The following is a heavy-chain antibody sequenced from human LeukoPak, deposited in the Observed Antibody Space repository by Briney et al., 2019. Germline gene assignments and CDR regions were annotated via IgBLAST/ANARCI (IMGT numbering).Heavy chain of an antibody. CDR1: GFNFNSDW. Sequence: QPGGSLRLSCAASGFNFNSDWMHWVRQAPGKGLVWVSCINGDGSNTRYADSVKGRFTISRDNAKNTLYLQVNSLRAEDTAVYYCARTPRLDYWGQGTLVTVSS. J-gene: IGHJ4*02. CDR2: INGDGSNT. CDR3: ARTPRLDY. V-gene: IGHV3-74*01.